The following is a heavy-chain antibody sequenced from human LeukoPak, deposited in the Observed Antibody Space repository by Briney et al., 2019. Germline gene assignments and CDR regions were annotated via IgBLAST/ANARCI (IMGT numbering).Heavy chain of an antibody. Sequence: GGSLRLSCAASGFTFSSYGMHWVRQAPGKGLEWVAFIRYDGSNKYYADSVKGRFTISRDNSKNTLYLQMNSLRAEDTAVYYCAKDHYDYVWGSYRWPLDYWGQGTLVTVSS. CDR3: AKDHYDYVWGSYRWPLDY. D-gene: IGHD3-16*02. J-gene: IGHJ4*02. CDR2: IRYDGSNK. V-gene: IGHV3-30*02. CDR1: GFTFSSYG.